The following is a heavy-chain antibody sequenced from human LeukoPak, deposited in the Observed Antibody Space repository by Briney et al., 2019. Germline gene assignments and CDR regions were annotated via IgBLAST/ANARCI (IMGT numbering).Heavy chain of an antibody. V-gene: IGHV1-2*06. D-gene: IGHD6-19*01. Sequence: GASVKVSCKASGYTFTGYYIHWVRQAPGQGLEWMGRIIPNSGGTNYAQKFQGGVTMTRDTSISTAYMEPSRLRSDDTAVYYCARSPPNGWYRAGSQDVWGQGTMVVVSS. CDR1: GYTFTGYY. CDR3: ARSPPNGWYRAGSQDV. CDR2: IIPNSGGT. J-gene: IGHJ3*01.